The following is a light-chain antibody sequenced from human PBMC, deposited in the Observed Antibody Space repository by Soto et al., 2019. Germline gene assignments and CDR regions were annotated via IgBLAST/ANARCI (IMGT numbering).Light chain of an antibody. CDR3: QQRHMWPIT. CDR1: QSFRGL. CDR2: DAY. J-gene: IGKJ5*01. Sequence: EVLLTQSPVTLSLSPGEIATLSCRASQSFRGLLAWYQQKPGQAPRLLIYDAYNRATGLPPRFSGSGSGTDFTLTISSREPEDSAVYYCQQRHMWPITFGQGTRLEIK. V-gene: IGKV3-11*01.